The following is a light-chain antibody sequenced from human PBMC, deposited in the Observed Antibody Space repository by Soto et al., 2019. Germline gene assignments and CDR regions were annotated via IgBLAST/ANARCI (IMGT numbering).Light chain of an antibody. CDR1: QSISSW. J-gene: IGKJ1*01. Sequence: DIQMTQSPSTLSASVGDRVTINCRASQSISSWLAWYQQKPGKAPKLLIYDASSLESGVPSSFNGSGSGTEYTLTISNLQPDDFATYYCQQYNSYSGTFGQGIKVEIK. V-gene: IGKV1-5*01. CDR2: DAS. CDR3: QQYNSYSGT.